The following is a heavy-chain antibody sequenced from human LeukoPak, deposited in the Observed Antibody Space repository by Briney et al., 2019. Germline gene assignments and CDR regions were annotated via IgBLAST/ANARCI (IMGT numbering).Heavy chain of an antibody. CDR1: GGSITGYY. J-gene: IGHJ4*02. CDR3: ARGNILSGYCFDF. CDR2: IHYTGAT. Sequence: SETLSLTCAVYGGSITGYYGSWIRQPPGKGLEWVGEIHYTGATSYNPSLKSRATVSIDTSKNQVSLKLSSVTAADTAVYYCARGNILSGYCFDFWGQGALVTVSS. V-gene: IGHV4-34*01. D-gene: IGHD3-9*01.